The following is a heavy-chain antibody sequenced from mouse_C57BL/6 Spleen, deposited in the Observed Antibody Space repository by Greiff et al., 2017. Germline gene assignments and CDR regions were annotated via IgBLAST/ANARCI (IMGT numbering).Heavy chain of an antibody. CDR3: ARPPYGSSHYYAMDY. D-gene: IGHD1-1*01. V-gene: IGHV1-82*01. J-gene: IGHJ4*01. CDR1: GYAFSSSW. CDR2: IYPGDGDT. Sequence: QVQLQQSGPELVKPGASVKISCKASGYAFSSSWMNWVKQRPGKGLECIGRIYPGDGDTNYNGKFKGKATLTADKSSSTAYMQLSSLTSEDSAVYCCARPPYGSSHYYAMDYWGQGTSVTVSS.